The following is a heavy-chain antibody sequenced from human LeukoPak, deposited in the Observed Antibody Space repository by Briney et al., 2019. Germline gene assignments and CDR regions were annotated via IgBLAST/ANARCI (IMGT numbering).Heavy chain of an antibody. CDR3: ARRFAAQLAFVDV. CDR1: GFTFSSYS. V-gene: IGHV3-66*01. Sequence: GGSLRLSCAASGFTFSSYSMHWVRQAPGKGLEWVSIIYSGGSTYYADSVKGRFTISRDNSKNTLYLQMGSLTAEDMAVYYCARRFAAQLAFVDVWGKGTTVTISS. D-gene: IGHD3-3*02. CDR2: IYSGGST. J-gene: IGHJ6*04.